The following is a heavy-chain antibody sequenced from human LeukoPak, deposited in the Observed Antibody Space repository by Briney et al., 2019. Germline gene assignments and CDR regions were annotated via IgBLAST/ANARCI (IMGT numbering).Heavy chain of an antibody. J-gene: IGHJ3*02. D-gene: IGHD4-23*01. Sequence: SETLSLTCTVSGGSISSYYWSWIRQPPGKGPEWIGYIYYSGSTNYNPSLKSRVTISVDTSKNQFSLKLSSVTAADTAVYYCARVRGTTVVTWAFDIWGQGTMVIVSS. CDR2: IYYSGST. V-gene: IGHV4-59*01. CDR3: ARVRGTTVVTWAFDI. CDR1: GGSISSYY.